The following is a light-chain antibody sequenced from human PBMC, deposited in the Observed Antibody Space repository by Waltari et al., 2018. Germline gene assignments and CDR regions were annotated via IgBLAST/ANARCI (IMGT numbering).Light chain of an antibody. CDR1: SSDFSVSQY. V-gene: IGLV2-14*01. CDR3: NSYATANSWV. CDR2: DVI. J-gene: IGLJ3*02. Sequence: QSALTQPASVSGSPGQSITISCTGTSSDFSVSQYVSWYQQHPGRAPKLILYDVIKRPSGVSARSSASKSADTASLTILGLQAEDEADYYCNSYATANSWVFGGGTKLTVL.